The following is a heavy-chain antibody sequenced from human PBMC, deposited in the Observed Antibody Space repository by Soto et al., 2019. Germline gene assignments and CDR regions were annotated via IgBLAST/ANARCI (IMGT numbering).Heavy chain of an antibody. V-gene: IGHV3-23*01. CDR1: RFTFSSYA. J-gene: IGHJ4*02. CDR3: ATGTFNFDS. Sequence: GGSLRLSCAASRFTFSSYAMSWVRQAPGKGLEWVSSISGSGGSTYYADSVKGRFIISRDNSKSTLYLQMNSLRAEDTAVYYCATGTFNFDSWGQGTLVTV. CDR2: ISGSGGST.